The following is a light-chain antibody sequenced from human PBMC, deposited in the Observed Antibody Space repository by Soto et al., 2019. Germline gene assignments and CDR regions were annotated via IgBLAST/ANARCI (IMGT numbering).Light chain of an antibody. CDR2: DVT. J-gene: IGLJ1*01. CDR3: SSYTSDSTPYV. CDR1: SSDVGGYDY. V-gene: IGLV2-14*01. Sequence: QSALTQPASVSGSPGQSITISCAGTSSDVGGYDYVSWYQQEPGKAPKLMIYDVTNRPSGVSNRFSGSKSGNTASLTISGLQAEDEADYYCSSYTSDSTPYVFGTGTQLTVL.